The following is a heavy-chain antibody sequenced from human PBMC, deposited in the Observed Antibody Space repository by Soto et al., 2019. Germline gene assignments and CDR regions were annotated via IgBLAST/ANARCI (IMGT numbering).Heavy chain of an antibody. D-gene: IGHD3-10*01. CDR1: GGAFSSYT. V-gene: IGHV1-69*02. Sequence: QVQLVQSGAEVKKPGSAVKVSCKASGGAFSSYTISWVRQAPGQGLEWMGRIIPILGIANYAQKFQGRVTITADKPTSTDYMELSSLRSEDTAVYYCAGLGSGSYYNRNGLVDYWGQGTLVTVSS. J-gene: IGHJ4*02. CDR3: AGLGSGSYYNRNGLVDY. CDR2: IIPILGIA.